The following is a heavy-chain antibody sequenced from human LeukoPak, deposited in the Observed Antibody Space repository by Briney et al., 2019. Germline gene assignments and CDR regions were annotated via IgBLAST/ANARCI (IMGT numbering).Heavy chain of an antibody. V-gene: IGHV4-39*01. CDR1: GDSVSRSDSY. J-gene: IGHJ1*01. D-gene: IGHD3-22*01. Sequence: SETLSLTCSVSGDSVSRSDSYWDWIRQPPGKGLEWIGTIYYSGRTYYSPSLKSRVTMSVDPSNNQFSLNLRSVTAADTAVYYCARRRYYDGSGYLEWGQGTLLSVSS. CDR2: IYYSGRT. CDR3: ARRRYYDGSGYLE.